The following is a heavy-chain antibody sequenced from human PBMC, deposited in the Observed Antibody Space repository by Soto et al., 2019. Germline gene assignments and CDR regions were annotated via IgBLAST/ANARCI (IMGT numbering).Heavy chain of an antibody. D-gene: IGHD4-4*01. J-gene: IGHJ6*02. CDR1: GFTFSNAW. CDR2: IKSKTDGGTT. V-gene: IGHV3-15*01. Sequence: GGSLRLSCAASGFTFSNAWMSWVRQAPGKGLEWVGRIKSKTDGGTTDYAAPVKGRFTISRDDSKNTLYLQMNSLKTEDTAVYYCTTDVTTVTPYYYYGMDVWGQGTTVTVSS. CDR3: TTDVTTVTPYYYYGMDV.